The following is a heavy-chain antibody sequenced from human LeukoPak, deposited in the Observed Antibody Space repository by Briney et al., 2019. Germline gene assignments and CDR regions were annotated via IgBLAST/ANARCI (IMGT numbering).Heavy chain of an antibody. Sequence: AGGSLRLSCVASGFTFSKNAVSWVRQAPGKGLEWVSGISDSGGRTYYADSVKGRFTISRDNSKNTLYLQMNSLRAEDTAVYYCANPWSGYYPSPFDHWGQGTLVTVSS. D-gene: IGHD3-3*01. V-gene: IGHV3-23*01. CDR2: ISDSGGRT. CDR1: GFTFSKNA. J-gene: IGHJ4*02. CDR3: ANPWSGYYPSPFDH.